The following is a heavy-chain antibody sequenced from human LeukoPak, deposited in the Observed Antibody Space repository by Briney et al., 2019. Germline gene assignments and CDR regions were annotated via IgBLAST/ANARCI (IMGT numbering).Heavy chain of an antibody. Sequence: SETLSLTCTVSGYSISSGYYWSWIRQPPGKGLEWIGRIYTSGSTNYNPSLKSRVTISVDTSKNQFSLKLSSVTAADTAVYYCARVFYYGISGPWEAFDIWGQGTMVTVSS. J-gene: IGHJ3*02. CDR3: ARVFYYGISGPWEAFDI. CDR1: GYSISSGYY. CDR2: IYTSGST. D-gene: IGHD3-22*01. V-gene: IGHV4-38-2*02.